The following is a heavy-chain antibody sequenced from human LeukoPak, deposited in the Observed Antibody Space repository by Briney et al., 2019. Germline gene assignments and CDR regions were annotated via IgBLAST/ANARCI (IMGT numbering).Heavy chain of an antibody. Sequence: GASVKVSCKASGYTFTGYYMHWVRQAPGQGLEWMGWINPNSGGTNYAQKFQGRVTMTRDTSISTAYMELSRLRSDDTAVYYCGLLWLGELYGYGMDVWGQGTTVTVSS. CDR1: GYTFTGYY. CDR2: INPNSGGT. J-gene: IGHJ6*02. V-gene: IGHV1-2*02. D-gene: IGHD3-10*01. CDR3: GLLWLGELYGYGMDV.